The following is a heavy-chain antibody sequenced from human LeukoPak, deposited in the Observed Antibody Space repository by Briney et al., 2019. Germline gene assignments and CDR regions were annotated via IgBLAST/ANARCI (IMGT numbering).Heavy chain of an antibody. CDR2: INPGNSDT. CDR3: ARLRWAAGDGYYFDY. J-gene: IGHJ4*02. CDR1: GYGFTTCW. Sequence: GESLKISCKGSGYGFTTCWIGWVRQMPGKGLEWMGVINPGNSDTRYSPSFQGQVTISADKSITAAYLQWSSLKASDTAMYYCARLRWAAGDGYYFDYWGQGTPVTVSS. V-gene: IGHV5-51*01. D-gene: IGHD6-13*01.